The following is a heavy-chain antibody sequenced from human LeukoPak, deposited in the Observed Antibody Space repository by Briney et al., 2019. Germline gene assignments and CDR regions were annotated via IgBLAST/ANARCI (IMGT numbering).Heavy chain of an antibody. CDR2: IYYSGST. CDR1: GGSISSGGYY. CDR3: ARGRLTGTSSYNWFDP. J-gene: IGHJ5*02. Sequence: PSETLSLTCTVSGGSISSGGYYWSWIRQHPGKGLEWIGYIYYSGSTYYNPSLKSRATISVDTSKNQFSLKLSSVTAADTAVYYCARGRLTGTSSYNWFDPWGQGTLVTVSS. V-gene: IGHV4-31*03. D-gene: IGHD1-7*01.